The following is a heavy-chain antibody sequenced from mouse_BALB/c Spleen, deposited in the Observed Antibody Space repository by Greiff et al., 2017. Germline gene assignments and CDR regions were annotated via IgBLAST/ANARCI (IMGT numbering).Heavy chain of an antibody. J-gene: IGHJ3*01. Sequence: DVQLQESGPGLVKPSQSLSLTCTVTGYSITSDYAWNWIRQFPGNKLEWMGYISYSGSTSYNPSLKSRISITRDTSKNQFFLQLNSVTTEDTATYYCARDDYAFAYWGQGTLVTVSA. CDR3: ARDDYAFAY. CDR1: GYSITSDYA. D-gene: IGHD2-4*01. CDR2: ISYSGST. V-gene: IGHV3-2*02.